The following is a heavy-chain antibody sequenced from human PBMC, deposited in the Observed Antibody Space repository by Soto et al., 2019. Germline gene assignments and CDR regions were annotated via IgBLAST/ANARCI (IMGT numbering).Heavy chain of an antibody. D-gene: IGHD1-26*01. CDR2: ISYDGSNK. Sequence: PGGSLRLSCAASGFTFSSYAMHWVRQAPGKGLEWVAVISYDGSNKYYADSVKGRFTISRDNSKNTLYLQMNSLRAEDTAVYYCARSQEVGGRVYYYYYGMDVWGQGTTVTVSS. V-gene: IGHV3-30-3*01. CDR1: GFTFSSYA. CDR3: ARSQEVGGRVYYYYYGMDV. J-gene: IGHJ6*02.